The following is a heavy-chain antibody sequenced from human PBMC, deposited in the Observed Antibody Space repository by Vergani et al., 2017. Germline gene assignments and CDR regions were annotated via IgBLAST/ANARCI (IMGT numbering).Heavy chain of an antibody. CDR1: GGSISSYY. CDR3: AREGSYCSSTSCYTTPFDY. V-gene: IGHV4-4*07. CDR2: IYTSGST. Sequence: QVQLQESGPGLVKSSETLSLTCTVSGGSISSYYWSWIRQPAGKGLEWIGRIYTSGSTNYNPSLKSRVTMSVDTSKNQFSLKLSSVTAADTAVYYCAREGSYCSSTSCYTTPFDYWGQGTLVTVSS. J-gene: IGHJ4*02. D-gene: IGHD2-2*02.